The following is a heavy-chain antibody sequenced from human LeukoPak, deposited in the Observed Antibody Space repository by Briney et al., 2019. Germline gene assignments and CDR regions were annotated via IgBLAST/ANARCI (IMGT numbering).Heavy chain of an antibody. CDR2: INSESSDI. D-gene: IGHD7-27*01. Sequence: GGSLRLSCTASGFTFSLYAMNWVRQAPGKGLEWVSYINSESSDILYAGSVKGRFTISRDIAKNSLYLQMDSPRPEDTGIYYCARHWGAGGFDYWGQGTLVTVSS. CDR3: ARHWGAGGFDY. V-gene: IGHV3-21*05. J-gene: IGHJ4*02. CDR1: GFTFSLYA.